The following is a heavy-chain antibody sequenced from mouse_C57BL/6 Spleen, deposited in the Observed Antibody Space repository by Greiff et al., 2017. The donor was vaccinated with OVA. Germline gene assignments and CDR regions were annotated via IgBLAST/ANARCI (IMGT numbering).Heavy chain of an antibody. CDR3: ASLVVAFDY. V-gene: IGHV1-82*01. CDR1: GYAFSSSW. J-gene: IGHJ2*01. D-gene: IGHD1-1*01. CDR2: IYPGDGDT. Sequence: VQRVESGPELVKPGASVKISCKASGYAFSSSWMNWVKQRPGKGLEWIGRIYPGDGDTNYNGKFKGKATLTADKSSSTAYMQLSSLTSEDSAVYYCASLVVAFDYWGQGTTLTVSS.